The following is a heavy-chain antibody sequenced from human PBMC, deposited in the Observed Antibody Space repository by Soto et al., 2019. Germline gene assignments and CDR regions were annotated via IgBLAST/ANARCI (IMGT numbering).Heavy chain of an antibody. J-gene: IGHJ5*02. CDR2: INHSGST. D-gene: IGHD3-10*01. Sequence: SETLSLTCAVYGGSFSGYYWSWIRQPPGKGLEWIGEINHSGSTNYNPSLKSRVTISVDTSKNQFSLKLSSVTAADTAVYYCASYVLLWFGESLGWFDPWGQGTLVTSPQ. CDR1: GGSFSGYY. CDR3: ASYVLLWFGESLGWFDP. V-gene: IGHV4-34*01.